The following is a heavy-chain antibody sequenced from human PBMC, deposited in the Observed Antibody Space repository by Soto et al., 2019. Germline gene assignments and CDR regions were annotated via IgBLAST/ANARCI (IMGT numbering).Heavy chain of an antibody. J-gene: IGHJ4*02. CDR2: MYHSGST. Sequence: TLSLTCAFSGGSISSGPYSWSWIREKPGKGLEWNGYMYHSGSTYYNPSLKSRVTISIDRSKNQFCLKLSSVTAADTAVYYCARVPDYRGQGILVTVSS. D-gene: IGHD2-2*01. CDR3: ARVPDY. V-gene: IGHV4-30-2*01. CDR1: GGSISSGPYS.